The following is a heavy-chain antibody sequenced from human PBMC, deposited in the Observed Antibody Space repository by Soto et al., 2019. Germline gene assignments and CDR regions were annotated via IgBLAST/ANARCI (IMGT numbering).Heavy chain of an antibody. CDR1: GFTFDNYE. Sequence: EVQLVESGGGLVQPGGSLRLSCAASGFTFDNYEMNWVRQAPGKGLEWVSYISSSGSTIYYADSVKGRFTISRDNAKNSLYLQMNSLRADDTAVYYCARETTIFAFDIWGQGTMVTVSS. CDR3: ARETTIFAFDI. CDR2: ISSSGSTI. J-gene: IGHJ3*02. V-gene: IGHV3-48*03. D-gene: IGHD3-3*01.